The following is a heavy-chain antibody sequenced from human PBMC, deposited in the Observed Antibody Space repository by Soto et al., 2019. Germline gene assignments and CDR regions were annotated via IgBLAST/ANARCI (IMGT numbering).Heavy chain of an antibody. CDR3: SRDPATVTPWYSDL. Sequence: EVQLVESGGGLVKAGRSLRLACAATGFSFGDYAMNWFRQAPGKGQEWVGFIRSTGYGGTTEYAASVKGRFSLSRDDSKSIAYLQMNSLKTEDSAVYYCSRDPATVTPWYSDLWGRGTLVTVSS. J-gene: IGHJ2*01. D-gene: IGHD4-17*01. CDR2: IRSTGYGGTT. CDR1: GFSFGDYA. V-gene: IGHV3-49*05.